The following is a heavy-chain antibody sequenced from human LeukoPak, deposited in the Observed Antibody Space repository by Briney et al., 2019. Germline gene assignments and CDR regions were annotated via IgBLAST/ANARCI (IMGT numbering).Heavy chain of an antibody. CDR1: GGSISSYY. D-gene: IGHD1-26*01. J-gene: IGHJ4*02. V-gene: IGHV4-4*07. CDR2: IYTSGST. Sequence: SETLSLTCTVSGGSISSYYWSWIRQPAGKGLEWIGRIYTSGSTNYTASLKSRVSMSVDTSKNQFSLKLSSVTAADTAVFYCARENSGSYREFDYWGQGTLATVSS. CDR3: ARENSGSYREFDY.